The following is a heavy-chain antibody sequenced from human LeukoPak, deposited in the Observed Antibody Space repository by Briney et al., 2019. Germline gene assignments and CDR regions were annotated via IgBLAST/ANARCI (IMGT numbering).Heavy chain of an antibody. J-gene: IGHJ4*02. Sequence: GGSLRLSCEGSGFSFSSYEMNWVRQAPGKGLEWVSYISSSGSTIYYADSVKGRFTISRDNAKNSLYLQMNSLRAEDTAVYYCARMRPDLDYWGQGTLVTVSS. D-gene: IGHD6-6*01. CDR2: ISSSGSTI. V-gene: IGHV3-48*03. CDR3: ARMRPDLDY. CDR1: GFSFSSYE.